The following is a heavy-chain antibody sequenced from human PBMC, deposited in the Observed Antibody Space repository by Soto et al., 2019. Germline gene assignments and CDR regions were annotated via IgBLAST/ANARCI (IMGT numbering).Heavy chain of an antibody. J-gene: IGHJ4*02. CDR1: GFTFTRSS. CDR2: ISSTTNYI. Sequence: LILSCAASGFTFTRSSINWVRQAPGKGLEWVSSISSTTNYIYYGDSMKGRFTISRDNAKNSLYLEMNSLRAEDTAVYYCARESEDLTSNFDYWGQGTLVTVSS. CDR3: ARESEDLTSNFDY. V-gene: IGHV3-21*06.